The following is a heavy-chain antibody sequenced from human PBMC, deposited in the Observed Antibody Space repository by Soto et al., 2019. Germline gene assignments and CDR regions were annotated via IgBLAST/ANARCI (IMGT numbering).Heavy chain of an antibody. Sequence: PSETLSLTCTVSGGSISTNSYYWGWIRQPPGKGLEWIGSMYYSGSTYYNPSLKSRVTISVDASKNKFSLKLSSVTAADTAVYYCARHRFYDSSGYPSNYFDYWGQGTLVTV. CDR1: GGSISTNSYY. V-gene: IGHV4-39*01. CDR2: MYYSGST. D-gene: IGHD3-22*01. CDR3: ARHRFYDSSGYPSNYFDY. J-gene: IGHJ4*02.